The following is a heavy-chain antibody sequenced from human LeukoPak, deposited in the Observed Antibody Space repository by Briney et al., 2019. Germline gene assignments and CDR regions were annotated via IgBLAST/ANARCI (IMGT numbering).Heavy chain of an antibody. J-gene: IGHJ4*02. CDR2: IYSGGST. CDR1: GFTVSSNY. V-gene: IGHV3-66*02. Sequence: PGGSLRLSCAASGFTVSSNYMSWVRQAPGKGLEWVSVIYSGGSTYYADSVKGRFTISRDNSKNTLYLQMNSLRAEDTAVYYCARVGYSSSWYYYFDHRGQGTLDTVSS. D-gene: IGHD6-13*01. CDR3: ARVGYSSSWYYYFDH.